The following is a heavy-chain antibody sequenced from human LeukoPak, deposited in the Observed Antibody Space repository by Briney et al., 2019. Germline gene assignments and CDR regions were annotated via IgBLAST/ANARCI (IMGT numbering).Heavy chain of an antibody. J-gene: IGHJ4*02. V-gene: IGHV4-31*03. CDR1: GGSISSGGYY. CDR2: IYYSGST. CDR3: ARATAGNYGDYLD. Sequence: SGTLSLTCTVSGGSISSGGYYWSWIRQHPGKGLEWIGYIYYSGSTYYNPSLKSRVTISVDTSKNQFSLKLSSVTAADTAVYYCARATAGNYGDYLDWGQGTLVTVSS. D-gene: IGHD4-17*01.